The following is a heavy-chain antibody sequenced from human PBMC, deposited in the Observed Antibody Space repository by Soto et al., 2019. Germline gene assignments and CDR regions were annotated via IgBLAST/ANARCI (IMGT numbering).Heavy chain of an antibody. CDR1: GFTFDDYA. V-gene: IGHV3-9*01. D-gene: IGHD3-10*01. Sequence: EVQLVESGGGLVQPGRSLRLSCAASGFTFDDYAMHWVRQAPGKGLEWVSGISWNSGSIGYADSVKGRFTISRDNAKNSLYLQMNSLRAEDTALYYCAKEMGITMVRGSGACAFDIWGQGTMVTVSS. J-gene: IGHJ3*02. CDR2: ISWNSGSI. CDR3: AKEMGITMVRGSGACAFDI.